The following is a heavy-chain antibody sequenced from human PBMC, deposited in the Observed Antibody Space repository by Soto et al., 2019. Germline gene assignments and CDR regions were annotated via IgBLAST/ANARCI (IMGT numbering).Heavy chain of an antibody. V-gene: IGHV1-69*13. Sequence: ASVKVSCKASGGTFSSYAISWVRQAPGQGLEWMGGIIPIFGTANYAQEFQGRVTITADESTSTAYMELSSLRSEDTAVYYCARSYGYSSSWSLDYWGQGTLVTVSS. CDR3: ARSYGYSSSWSLDY. D-gene: IGHD6-13*01. J-gene: IGHJ4*02. CDR1: GGTFSSYA. CDR2: IIPIFGTA.